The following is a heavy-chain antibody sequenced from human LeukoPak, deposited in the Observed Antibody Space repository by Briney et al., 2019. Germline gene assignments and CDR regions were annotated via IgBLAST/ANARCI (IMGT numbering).Heavy chain of an antibody. V-gene: IGHV4-4*07. CDR3: ARLHYYYDSSGLSPGYAFDI. CDR1: GGSISSYY. D-gene: IGHD3-22*01. Sequence: SETLSLTCTVSGGSISSYYWSWIRQPAGKGLEWIGRIYTSGSTNYNPSLKSRVTMSVDTSKNQFSLKLSSVTAADTAVYYCARLHYYYDSSGLSPGYAFDIWGQGTMVTVSS. CDR2: IYTSGST. J-gene: IGHJ3*02.